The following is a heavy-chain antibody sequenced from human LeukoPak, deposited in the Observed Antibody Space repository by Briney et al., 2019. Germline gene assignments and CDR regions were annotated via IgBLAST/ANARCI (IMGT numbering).Heavy chain of an antibody. V-gene: IGHV4-34*01. J-gene: IGHJ6*02. D-gene: IGHD3-3*01. CDR3: ARDRHYDFWSGYYSSYGMDV. CDR2: INHSGST. CDR1: GGSFSGYY. Sequence: PSETLSLTCAVYGGSFSGYYWSWIRQPPGKGLEWIGEINHSGSTNYNPSLKSRVTISVDTSKNQFSLKLSSVTAADTAVYYCARDRHYDFWSGYYSSYGMDVWGQGTTVTVSS.